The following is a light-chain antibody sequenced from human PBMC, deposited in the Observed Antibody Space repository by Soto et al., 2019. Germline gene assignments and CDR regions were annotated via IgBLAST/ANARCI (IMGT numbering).Light chain of an antibody. CDR1: QALVYCYGNTY. J-gene: IGKJ1*01. Sequence: DVVLTQSPLSLPVTLGQPASISCTASQALVYCYGNTYLIWVQQRPGQSPRGLIYNVSRRDSWAQVRGSGSEAGTDFTLKISSVAAEDVGFYYGMQNTHWPRTFGHGTKGEIK. CDR2: NVS. CDR3: MQNTHWPRT. V-gene: IGKV2-30*01.